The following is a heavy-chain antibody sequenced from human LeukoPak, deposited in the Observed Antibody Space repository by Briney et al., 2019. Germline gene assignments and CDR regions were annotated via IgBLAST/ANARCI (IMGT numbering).Heavy chain of an antibody. J-gene: IGHJ4*02. CDR3: ARGRRTIFGMVIPHFDY. CDR2: IDNSGST. Sequence: SETLSLTCTVSRGSISSYYWSWIRQPPGKGLEWIGYIDNSGSTNSNPSLKSRVTMSVDTSKNQFSLKLSSVTAADTAVYYCARGRRTIFGMVIPHFDYWGQGTLVTVSS. V-gene: IGHV4-59*01. CDR1: RGSISSYY. D-gene: IGHD3-3*01.